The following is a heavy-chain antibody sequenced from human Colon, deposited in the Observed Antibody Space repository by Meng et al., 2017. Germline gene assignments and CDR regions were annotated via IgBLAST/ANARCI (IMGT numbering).Heavy chain of an antibody. CDR2: MNPNNGTT. CDR1: GYTFTSSD. CDR3: ARTAMLDS. V-gene: IGHV1-8*01. J-gene: IGHJ5*01. D-gene: IGHD2-2*01. Sequence: QVQLVQSGAEVRKPGASVKVTCKASGYTFTSSDINWVRQATGRGLEWLGWMNPNNGTTGSAQKFQGRVSMTRDTSIGTAYMELSGLTSEDTAVCYCARTAMLDSWGQGTLVTVSS.